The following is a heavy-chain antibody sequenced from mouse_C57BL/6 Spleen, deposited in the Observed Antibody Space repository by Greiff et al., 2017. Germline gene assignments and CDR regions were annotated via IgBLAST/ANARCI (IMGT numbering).Heavy chain of an antibody. D-gene: IGHD2-4*01. Sequence: QVQLQQPGAELVKPGASVKLSCKASGYTFTSYWMHWVKQRPGRGLEWIGRIDRNSGGTKYNEKFKSKATLTVDETARTAWMQRSRLKSEDSAVYYCGRSMMTTLLDYWGQGTTLTVSS. J-gene: IGHJ2*01. CDR1: GYTFTSYW. CDR3: GRSMMTTLLDY. CDR2: IDRNSGGT. V-gene: IGHV1-72*01.